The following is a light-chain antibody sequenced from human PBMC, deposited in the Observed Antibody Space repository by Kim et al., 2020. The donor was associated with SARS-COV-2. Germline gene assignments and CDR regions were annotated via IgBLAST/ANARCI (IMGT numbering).Light chain of an antibody. J-gene: IGLJ3*02. CDR2: EDT. CDR1: ALPKQY. CDR3: QSADSSDTFWV. Sequence: SYELTQPPSVSVSPGQTATITYSGDALPKQYAYWFQQKPGQAPVLVIYEDTQRPSGIPERFSGSTSGTTVTLTISRVRAEDEADYYCQSADSSDTFWVFGGGTQLTVL. V-gene: IGLV3-25*03.